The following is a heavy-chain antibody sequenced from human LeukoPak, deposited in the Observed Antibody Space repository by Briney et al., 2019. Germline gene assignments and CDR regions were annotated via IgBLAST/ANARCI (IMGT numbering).Heavy chain of an antibody. CDR1: GGSISSSSYY. J-gene: IGHJ5*02. V-gene: IGHV4-39*07. CDR3: ARTTMVRGVTKNWFDP. CDR2: INHSGST. D-gene: IGHD3-10*01. Sequence: SETLSLTCTVSGGSISSSSYYWGWIRQPPGKGLEWIGEINHSGSTNYNPSLKSRVTISVDTSKNQFSLKLSSVTAADTAVYYCARTTMVRGVTKNWFDPWGQGTLVTVSP.